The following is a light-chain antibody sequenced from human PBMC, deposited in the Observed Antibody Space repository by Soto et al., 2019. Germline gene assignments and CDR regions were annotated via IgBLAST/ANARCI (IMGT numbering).Light chain of an antibody. Sequence: QSVLTQPPSASGTPEQRVTISCSGSSSNIGSNTVNWYQQLPGTAPKLLMYSNNQRPSGIPDRFSGSKSGTSASLAISGLQSEDEADYYCAAWDDSLNGPVFGGGTKLTVL. CDR3: AAWDDSLNGPV. CDR1: SSNIGSNT. J-gene: IGLJ2*01. CDR2: SNN. V-gene: IGLV1-44*01.